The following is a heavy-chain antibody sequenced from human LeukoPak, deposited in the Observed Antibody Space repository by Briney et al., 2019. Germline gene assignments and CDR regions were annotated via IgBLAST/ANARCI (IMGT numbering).Heavy chain of an antibody. J-gene: IGHJ4*02. CDR3: TTDFPLPPTYYYDSSGYPPDY. CDR1: GFTFSNAW. Sequence: NPGGALRLSCAASGFTFSNAWMSWVRQAPGKGLEWVGRIKSKTDGGTTDYAAPVKGRFTISRDDSKNTLYLQMNSLKPEDTAVYYCTTDFPLPPTYYYDSSGYPPDYWGQGTLVTVSS. D-gene: IGHD3-22*01. CDR2: IKSKTDGGTT. V-gene: IGHV3-15*01.